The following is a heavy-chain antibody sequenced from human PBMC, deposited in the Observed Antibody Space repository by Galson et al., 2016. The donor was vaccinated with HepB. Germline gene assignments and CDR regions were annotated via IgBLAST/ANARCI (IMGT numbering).Heavy chain of an antibody. CDR1: GGSISSSSYY. V-gene: IGHV4-39*01. CDR3: ARARYKWNDGELYYNGMDV. D-gene: IGHD1-1*01. J-gene: IGHJ6*02. CDR2: IYYSGST. Sequence: LSLTCTVSGGSISSSSYYWGWIRQPPGKGLEWIGSIYYSGSTYYKPSLKSRVTISGDTSKNQFSLKLSSVTAADTAVYYCARARYKWNDGELYYNGMDVWGQGTAVTVSS.